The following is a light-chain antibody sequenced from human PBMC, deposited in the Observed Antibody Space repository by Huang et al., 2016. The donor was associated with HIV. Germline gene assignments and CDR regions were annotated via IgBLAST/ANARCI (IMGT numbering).Light chain of an antibody. V-gene: IGKV1-39*01. J-gene: IGKJ2*02. Sequence: VIITCRASQSVTKYLNWYQHMPGKAPKLLIYGASTLQGGVSSRFSGSGSGTEFTLSISSLQPEDAATYYCQQSYRLPRTFGQGTSLEI. CDR1: QSVTKY. CDR3: QQSYRLPRT. CDR2: GAS.